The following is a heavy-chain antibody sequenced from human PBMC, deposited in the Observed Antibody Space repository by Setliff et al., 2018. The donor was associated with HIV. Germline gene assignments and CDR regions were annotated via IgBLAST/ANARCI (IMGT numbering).Heavy chain of an antibody. J-gene: IGHJ4*02. CDR3: ARLSGGMVPNY. CDR1: GGSITRTPYY. V-gene: IGHV4-39*01. D-gene: IGHD3-10*01. CDR2: IHHSGTA. Sequence: SETLSLTCTVSGGSITRTPYYWGWIRQPPGKGLEWIGSIHHSGTAYDNPSLKSRVTISVDPSKNQILLRLSSVTAADTAVYYCARLSGGMVPNYWGQGTVVTVSS.